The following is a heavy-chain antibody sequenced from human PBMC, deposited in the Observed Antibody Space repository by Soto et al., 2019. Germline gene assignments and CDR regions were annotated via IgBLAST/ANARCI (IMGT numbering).Heavy chain of an antibody. D-gene: IGHD6-19*01. CDR1: GGTFSSYA. CDR3: ATVDSGWHSTSGY. V-gene: IGHV1-69*13. Sequence: EASVKVSCKASGGTFSSYAISWVRQAPGQGLEWMGGIIPIFGTANYAQKFQGRVTITADESTSTAYMELSSLRSEDTAVYYCATVDSGWHSTSGYWGQGTPVTVSS. CDR2: IIPIFGTA. J-gene: IGHJ4*02.